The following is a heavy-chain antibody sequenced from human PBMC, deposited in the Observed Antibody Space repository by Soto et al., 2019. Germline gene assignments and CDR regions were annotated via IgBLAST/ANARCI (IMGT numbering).Heavy chain of an antibody. D-gene: IGHD3-3*01. J-gene: IGHJ6*03. V-gene: IGHV1-46*03. CDR1: GYIFSNYY. CDR3: ARSGVVIIPAALLHYYYMDV. Sequence: ASVKVSCKASGYIFSNYYMHWVRQAPGQGLEWMGIINPSGGSTSYAQKFRGRVTMTRDTSTSTVYMELSSLRSEDTAVYYCARSGVVIIPAALLHYYYMDVWGKGTTVTVSS. CDR2: INPSGGST.